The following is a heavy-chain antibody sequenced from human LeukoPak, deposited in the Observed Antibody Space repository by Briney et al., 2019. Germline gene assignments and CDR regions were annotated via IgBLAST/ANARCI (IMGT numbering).Heavy chain of an antibody. V-gene: IGHV4-59*01. CDR3: ARETSAGPFDP. CDR1: GGSFSGYY. Sequence: PSETLSLTCAVYGGSFSGYYWSWIRQPPGKGLEWIGYIYYSGSTNYNPSLKSRVTISVDTSKNQFSLKLSSVTAADTAVYYCARETSAGPFDPWGQGTLVTVSS. CDR2: IYYSGST. J-gene: IGHJ5*02. D-gene: IGHD6-13*01.